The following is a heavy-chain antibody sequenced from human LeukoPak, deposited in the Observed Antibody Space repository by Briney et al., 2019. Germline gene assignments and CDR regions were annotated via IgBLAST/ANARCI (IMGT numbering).Heavy chain of an antibody. CDR1: GYTFTSYD. Sequence: ASVKVSCKASGYTFTSYDINWVRQATGQGLEWMGWMNPNSGNTGYAQKFQGRVTITADESTSTAYMELSSLRSEDTAVYYCARAPITTVTTFYGMDVWGQGTTVTVSS. D-gene: IGHD4-17*01. CDR2: MNPNSGNT. J-gene: IGHJ6*02. V-gene: IGHV1-8*01. CDR3: ARAPITTVTTFYGMDV.